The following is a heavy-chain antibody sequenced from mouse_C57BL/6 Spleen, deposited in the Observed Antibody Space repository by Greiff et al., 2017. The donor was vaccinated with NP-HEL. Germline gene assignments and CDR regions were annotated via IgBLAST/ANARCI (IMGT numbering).Heavy chain of an antibody. D-gene: IGHD3-3*01. J-gene: IGHJ3*01. V-gene: IGHV1-61*01. CDR3: ARGGRGFAY. CDR2: IYPSDSET. Sequence: QVQLQQPGAELVRPGSSVKLSCKASGYTFTSYWMDWVKQRPGQGLEWIGNIYPSDSETHYNQKFKDKATLTVDKSSRTADMQLSSLTSEDSAVYDCARGGRGFAYWGQGTLVTVSA. CDR1: GYTFTSYW.